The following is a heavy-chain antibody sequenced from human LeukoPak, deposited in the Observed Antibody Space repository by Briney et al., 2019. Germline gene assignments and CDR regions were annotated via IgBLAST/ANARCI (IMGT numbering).Heavy chain of an antibody. J-gene: IGHJ6*02. V-gene: IGHV3-23*01. Sequence: GGSLRLSCAASGFTFSSYAMSWVRQAPGRGLEWVSAISGSGGSTYYADSVKGRFTISRDNSKNTLYLQMNSLRAEDTAVYYCAKKGQWLTYYYYYYGMDVWGQGTTVTVS. CDR3: AKKGQWLTYYYYYYGMDV. CDR2: ISGSGGST. D-gene: IGHD6-19*01. CDR1: GFTFSSYA.